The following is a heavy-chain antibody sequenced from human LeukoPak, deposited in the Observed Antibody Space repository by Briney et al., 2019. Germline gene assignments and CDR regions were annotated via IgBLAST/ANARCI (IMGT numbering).Heavy chain of an antibody. CDR1: GFTFSSYA. V-gene: IGHV3-30-3*01. Sequence: GKSLRLSCAASGFTFSSYAMHWVRQAPGKGLEWVAVISYDGSIKYYADSVKGRFTTSRDNSKNMLYLQMNSLSAEDTAVYYCARGPGYSSGWYVLSVDYWGQGTLVTVSS. J-gene: IGHJ4*02. CDR3: ARGPGYSSGWYVLSVDY. D-gene: IGHD6-19*01. CDR2: ISYDGSIK.